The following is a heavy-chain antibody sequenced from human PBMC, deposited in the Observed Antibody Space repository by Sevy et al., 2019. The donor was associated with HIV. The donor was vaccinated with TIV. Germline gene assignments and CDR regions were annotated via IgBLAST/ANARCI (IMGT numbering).Heavy chain of an antibody. Sequence: GGSLRLSCAASGFTFSSYGMHWVRQAPGKGLEWVAVIWYDGSNKYYADSVKGRFTICRDNSKNTLYLQMNSLRAEDTAVYYCARTSYGDYGYFDYWGQGTLVTVSS. CDR1: GFTFSSYG. D-gene: IGHD4-17*01. CDR2: IWYDGSNK. V-gene: IGHV3-33*01. J-gene: IGHJ4*02. CDR3: ARTSYGDYGYFDY.